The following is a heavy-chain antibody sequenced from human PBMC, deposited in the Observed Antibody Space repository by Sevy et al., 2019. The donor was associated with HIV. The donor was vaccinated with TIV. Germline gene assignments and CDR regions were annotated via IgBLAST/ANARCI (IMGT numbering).Heavy chain of an antibody. CDR1: GFTFNIYA. Sequence: GSLRLSCAASGFTFNIYAMNWVHQAPGRGLEWVSTISGSGGSTYYADSVKGRFTISRDNSKNTLYLQMNSLRAEDTAVYYCAKGSYYYDSSGGGVFDYWDQGTLVTVSS. D-gene: IGHD3-22*01. CDR2: ISGSGGST. V-gene: IGHV3-23*01. J-gene: IGHJ4*02. CDR3: AKGSYYYDSSGGGVFDY.